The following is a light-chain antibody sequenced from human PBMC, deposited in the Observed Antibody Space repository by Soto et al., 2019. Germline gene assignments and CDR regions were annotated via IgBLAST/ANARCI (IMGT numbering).Light chain of an antibody. Sequence: QSALTQPASVSGSPGQSITISCTGTSSDVGGYNYVSWYQHHPGKAPKLMIYDVSNRPSGVPNRFSGSKSGNTASLTISGRQPEDEADYYYSSYTSSSTLVYVFGAGTKLTVL. CDR2: DVS. CDR3: SSYTSSSTLVYV. V-gene: IGLV2-14*03. J-gene: IGLJ1*01. CDR1: SSDVGGYNY.